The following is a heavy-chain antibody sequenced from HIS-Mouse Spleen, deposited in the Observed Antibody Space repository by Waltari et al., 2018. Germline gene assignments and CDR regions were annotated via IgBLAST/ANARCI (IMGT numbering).Heavy chain of an antibody. CDR1: GFTFSSYW. CDR2: IKKDGSEK. CDR3: ARDGGTGDFDY. D-gene: IGHD7-27*01. V-gene: IGHV3-7*01. Sequence: EVQLVESGGGLVQPGGSLRLSCAASGFTFSSYWMSWVRQAPGKGMEGVAKIKKDGSEKYYVDSVKGRFTISRDNAKNSLYLQMNSLRAEDTAVYYCARDGGTGDFDYWGQGTLVTVSS. J-gene: IGHJ4*02.